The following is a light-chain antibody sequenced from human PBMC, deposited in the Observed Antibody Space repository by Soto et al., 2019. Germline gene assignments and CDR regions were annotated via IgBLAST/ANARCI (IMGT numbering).Light chain of an antibody. CDR3: QEYGTAHPWT. V-gene: IGKV3-20*01. CDR1: QNIRGNE. J-gene: IGKJ1*01. Sequence: EVVLTQSPGALSLSPGEGGTLSCRASQNIRGNELAWYRQKRGQAPRLLIYGGSTMADGVPDRFSGRGTETNVNLAVLRLEPEDSAVYYCQEYGTAHPWTVGQGTKLEIK. CDR2: GGS.